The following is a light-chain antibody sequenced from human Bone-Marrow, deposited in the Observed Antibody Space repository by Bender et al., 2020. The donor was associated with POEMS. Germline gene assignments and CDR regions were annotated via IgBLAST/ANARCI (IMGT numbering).Light chain of an antibody. V-gene: IGLV6-57*01. Sequence: NFMLTQPHSVSESPGKTVTISCTRSSGYIASNYVQWYQQRPGSSPTTVIYEDTQRPSGVPDRFSGSKSGNTASLTISGLQAEDEADYYCTSYTRAKTLVFGTGTKVTVL. J-gene: IGLJ1*01. CDR3: TSYTRAKTLV. CDR2: EDT. CDR1: SGYIASNY.